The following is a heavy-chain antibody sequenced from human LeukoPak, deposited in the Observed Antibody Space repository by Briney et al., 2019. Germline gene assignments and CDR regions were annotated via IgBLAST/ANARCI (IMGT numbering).Heavy chain of an antibody. CDR2: IFNTGNT. Sequence: SETLSLTCSVSGGSINSHYWSWIRQPPGKRLEWIGYIFNTGNTNYNPSLASRVTMSVDTSRAQFFLRLSPVTAADTAVYYCASRPADTTWYGVFDYWSQGTLVTVSS. V-gene: IGHV4-59*11. CDR1: GGSINSHY. D-gene: IGHD3-10*01. J-gene: IGHJ4*02. CDR3: ASRPADTTWYGVFDY.